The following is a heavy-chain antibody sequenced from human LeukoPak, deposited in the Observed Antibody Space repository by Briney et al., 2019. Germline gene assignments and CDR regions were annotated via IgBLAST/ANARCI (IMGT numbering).Heavy chain of an antibody. V-gene: IGHV3-21*01. J-gene: IGHJ6*02. CDR2: ISSSSSYI. CDR1: GFTFSSYS. D-gene: IGHD5-18*01. CDR3: ARGLDTAMEPTYVEYGMDV. Sequence: GGSLRLSCAASGFTFSSYSMNWVRQAPGKGLEWVSSISSSSSYIYYADSVKGRFTISRDNAKNSLYLQMNSLRAEDTAVYYCARGLDTAMEPTYVEYGMDVWGQGTTVTVSS.